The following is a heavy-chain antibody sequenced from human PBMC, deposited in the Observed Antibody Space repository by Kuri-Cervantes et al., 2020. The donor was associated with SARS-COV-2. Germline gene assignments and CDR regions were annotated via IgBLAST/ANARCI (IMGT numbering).Heavy chain of an antibody. J-gene: IGHJ6*02. CDR1: GASLNTYS. Sequence: SETLSLTCAVFGASLNTYSWSWIRQPPGKGLEWIGEINHSGGTKYKPSLKGRVSISVDASKNQISLKLTSVTAADAAVYYCARESNYSHYYGTEVWGQGTTVTVSS. CDR2: INHSGGT. CDR3: ARESNYSHYYGTEV. V-gene: IGHV4-34*01.